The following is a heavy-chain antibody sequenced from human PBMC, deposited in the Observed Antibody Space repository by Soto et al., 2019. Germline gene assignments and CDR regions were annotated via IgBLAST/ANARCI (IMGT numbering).Heavy chain of an antibody. D-gene: IGHD2-21*02. Sequence: QVQLVQSGAEVKKPGASVKVSCKASGDTFTDYYIHWVRQAPGQGLEWMGTVNPSGGHTTYAQHFLGRRNSTKHTSTSTLYVALTSLTSEDTAVYYCARGGHVVVVTAALDFWGQGTVVTVSS. CDR2: VNPSGGHT. V-gene: IGHV1-46*01. CDR1: GDTFTDYY. J-gene: IGHJ4*02. CDR3: ARGGHVVVVTAALDF.